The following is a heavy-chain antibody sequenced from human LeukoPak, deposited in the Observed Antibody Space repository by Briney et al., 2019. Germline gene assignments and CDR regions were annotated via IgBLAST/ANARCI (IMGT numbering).Heavy chain of an antibody. J-gene: IGHJ6*02. CDR3: AREVSATDKTVTMEHYYYYGMDV. CDR2: IKKDASEK. Sequence: PGGSLRLSCAASGFTFSSYWMSWVRQAPGKGLGWVANIKKDASEKYYVDAVKSRSTISKDNAKISMYLQMNSLRDEDTAVYYCAREVSATDKTVTMEHYYYYGMDVWGQGTTVTVSS. V-gene: IGHV3-7*01. D-gene: IGHD4-17*01. CDR1: GFTFSSYW.